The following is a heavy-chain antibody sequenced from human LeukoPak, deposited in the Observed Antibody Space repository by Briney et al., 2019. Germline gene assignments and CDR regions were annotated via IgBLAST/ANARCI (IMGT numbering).Heavy chain of an antibody. CDR3: AREWVLEPLDY. J-gene: IGHJ4*02. CDR1: GFTFSSYW. CDR2: IKQDGSEK. D-gene: IGHD1-26*01. V-gene: IGHV3-7*01. Sequence: GGTLRLSCAASGFTFSSYWMSWVRQAPGKGQEWVANIKQDGSEKYYVDSAKGRFTISRDNAKNTLYLQMNSLRAEDTAVYYCAREWVLEPLDYWGQGTLVTVSS.